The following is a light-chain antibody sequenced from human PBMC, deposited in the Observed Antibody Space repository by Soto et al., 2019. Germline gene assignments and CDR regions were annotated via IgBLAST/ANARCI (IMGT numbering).Light chain of an antibody. V-gene: IGKV3-11*01. Sequence: VSLSQSPATLALSPCEAAALFCSASQRVSSYLAWYQQKPGQAPRLLIYDASNRATGILARFSGSGSGTDFTPTISSLEPEDFAVYYCQQRSNWPKWTFGQGTKVDIK. CDR2: DAS. CDR1: QRVSSY. J-gene: IGKJ1*01. CDR3: QQRSNWPKWT.